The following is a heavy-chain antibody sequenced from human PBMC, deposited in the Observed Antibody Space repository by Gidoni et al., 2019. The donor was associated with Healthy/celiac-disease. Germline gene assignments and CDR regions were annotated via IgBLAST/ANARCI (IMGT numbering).Heavy chain of an antibody. CDR1: GLPFSSSA. Sequence: EVQLSESGGGLVQPGGSLRLPCAAYGLPFSSSAMSWVRQAPGKGLEWVSAISGSGGSTYYADSVKGRFTISRDNSKNTLYLQMNSLRAEDTAVYYCASSLYYYDSSGYPDAFDIWGQGTMVTVSS. CDR3: ASSLYYYDSSGYPDAFDI. J-gene: IGHJ3*02. D-gene: IGHD3-22*01. CDR2: ISGSGGST. V-gene: IGHV3-23*01.